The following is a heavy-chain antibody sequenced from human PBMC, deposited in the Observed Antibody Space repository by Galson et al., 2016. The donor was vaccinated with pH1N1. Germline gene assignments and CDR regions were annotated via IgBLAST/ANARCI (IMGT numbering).Heavy chain of an antibody. CDR2: MNPNNGNA. CDR3: ARGPVYWYVDH. Sequence: SVKVSCKASGYTLTSYDINWVRQATGQGLEWMGWMNPNNGNADYAPKFQGRVTLTRNASINTAYMELSSLTSEDTAVYYCARGPVYWYVDHWGRGTPVIVSS. J-gene: IGHJ2*01. CDR1: GYTLTSYD. V-gene: IGHV1-8*01.